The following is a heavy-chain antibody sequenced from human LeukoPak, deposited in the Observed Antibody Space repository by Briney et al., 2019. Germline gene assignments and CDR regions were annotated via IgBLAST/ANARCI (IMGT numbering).Heavy chain of an antibody. CDR1: GYTFTSYA. J-gene: IGHJ5*02. Sequence: GASVKVSCKASGYTFTSYAMNWVRQAPGQGLEWMGWINTNTGNPTYAQGFTGRFVFSLDTSVSTAYLQIGSLKAEDTAVYYCATGQWLVMKYNWFDPWGQGTLVTVSS. CDR3: ATGQWLVMKYNWFDP. CDR2: INTNTGNP. D-gene: IGHD6-19*01. V-gene: IGHV7-4-1*01.